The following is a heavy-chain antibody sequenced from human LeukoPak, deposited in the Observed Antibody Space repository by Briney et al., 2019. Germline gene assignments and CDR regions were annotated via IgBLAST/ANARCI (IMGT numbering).Heavy chain of an antibody. D-gene: IGHD3-10*01. Sequence: SQTLSLTCAVSGDSISSGDYSWSWIRQPSGKGLEWIGYIFHSGSSYYNPSLKSRVTISVDKSKSQFSLRLTSVTAADTAVYYCARELWFVNAPGSWFDPWGQGTLVTVSS. CDR2: IFHSGSS. CDR3: ARELWFVNAPGSWFDP. J-gene: IGHJ5*02. V-gene: IGHV4-30-2*01. CDR1: GDSISSGDYS.